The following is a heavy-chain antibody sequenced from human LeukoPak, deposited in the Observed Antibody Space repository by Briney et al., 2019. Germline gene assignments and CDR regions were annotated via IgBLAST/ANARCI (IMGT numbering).Heavy chain of an antibody. CDR1: GFTFSNYW. D-gene: IGHD1-26*01. V-gene: IGHV3-74*01. J-gene: IGHJ4*02. CDR2: IYVDGRTT. Sequence: GGSLRLSCVASGFTFSNYWMHWVRQPPGKGLVWVSRIYVDGRTTNYADSVKGRFTISRDNSKDTLYMQMNSLRAEDTAVYYCARTNGSYGGFDFWGQGALVTVSS. CDR3: ARTNGSYGGFDF.